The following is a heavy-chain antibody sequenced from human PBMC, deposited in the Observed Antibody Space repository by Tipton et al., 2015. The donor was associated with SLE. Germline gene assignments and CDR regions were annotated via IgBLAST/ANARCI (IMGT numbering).Heavy chain of an antibody. D-gene: IGHD3-22*01. V-gene: IGHV3-23*01. Sequence: SLRLSCAASGFTFSRSAMSWVRQAPGKGLEWVSAISGSGGSTYYADSVKGRFTISRDNSKNTLYVRMNSLRAEDTAVYYCARRYYYDSSESAFDIWGQGTMVTVSS. J-gene: IGHJ3*02. CDR3: ARRYYYDSSESAFDI. CDR2: ISGSGGST. CDR1: GFTFSRSA.